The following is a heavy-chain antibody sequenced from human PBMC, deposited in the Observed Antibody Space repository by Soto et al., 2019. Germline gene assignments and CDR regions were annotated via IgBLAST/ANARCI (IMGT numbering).Heavy chain of an antibody. J-gene: IGHJ3*02. CDR3: ARDSVDCSGGSCYSLNDAFDI. D-gene: IGHD2-15*01. CDR1: GFTFSDYY. V-gene: IGHV3-11*01. Sequence: GGSLRLSCAASGFTFSDYYMSWIRQAPGKGLEWVSYISSSGSTIYYADSVKGRFTISRDNAKNSLYLQMNSLRAEDTAVYYCARDSVDCSGGSCYSLNDAFDIWGQGTMVTVSS. CDR2: ISSSGSTI.